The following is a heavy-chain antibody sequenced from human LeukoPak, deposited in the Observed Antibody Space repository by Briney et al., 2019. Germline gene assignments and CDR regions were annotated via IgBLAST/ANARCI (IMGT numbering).Heavy chain of an antibody. Sequence: GGSLRLSCAASGFTFSNYYMHWGRQAPGKGLEWVAVISDDGNRKYYADSVQGRFTISRDNSKNTLYLQMNSLRAEDTAVYFCVKDLSGYWTFDYWGQGTLVTVSS. CDR2: ISDDGNRK. D-gene: IGHD1-1*01. CDR1: GFTFSNYY. V-gene: IGHV3-30*18. J-gene: IGHJ4*02. CDR3: VKDLSGYWTFDY.